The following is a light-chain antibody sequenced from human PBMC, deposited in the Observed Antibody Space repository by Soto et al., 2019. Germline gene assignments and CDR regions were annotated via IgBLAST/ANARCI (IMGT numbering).Light chain of an antibody. CDR3: AVTYNALNVWV. V-gene: IGLV1-51*01. J-gene: IGLJ3*02. CDR1: TYNSGNNY. CDR2: DTN. Sequence: QSVLTQPPSVSAAAGQKVTISCSGSTYNSGNNYVSWYQQLPGTAPKLLIFDTNKRPSGIPDRFSGSKSGTSATLGITGLLTGEEADYYCAVTYNALNVWVFGGGTKLTVL.